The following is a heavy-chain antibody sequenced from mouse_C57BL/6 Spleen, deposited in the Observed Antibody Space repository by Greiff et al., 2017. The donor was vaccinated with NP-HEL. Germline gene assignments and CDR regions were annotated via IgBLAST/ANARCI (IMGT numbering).Heavy chain of an antibody. Sequence: VQLQQSGAELVMPGASVKLSCKASGYTFTSYWMHWVKQRPGQGLEWIGEIDPSDSYTNYNQKFKGKSTLTVDKSSSTAYMQLSSLTSEDSAVYYCARSLYGSSYPYYFDYWGQGTTLTVSS. V-gene: IGHV1-69*01. CDR1: GYTFTSYW. CDR2: IDPSDSYT. D-gene: IGHD1-1*01. J-gene: IGHJ2*01. CDR3: ARSLYGSSYPYYFDY.